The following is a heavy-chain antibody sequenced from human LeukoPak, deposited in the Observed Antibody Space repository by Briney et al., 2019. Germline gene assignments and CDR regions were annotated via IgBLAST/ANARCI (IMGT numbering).Heavy chain of an antibody. CDR3: ARGPMASVTSSAPRWFDP. CDR2: TYYRSTWYS. Sequence: SQTLSLTCAISGDGVSTNSAAWNWIRQSPSRGLEWLGRTYYRSTWYSEYAVSVKSRISINADTSKNQVSLQLNSVTPADAAVYFCARGPMASVTSSAPRWFDPWGQGTLVTVSS. J-gene: IGHJ5*02. V-gene: IGHV6-1*01. CDR1: GDGVSTNSAA. D-gene: IGHD4-17*01.